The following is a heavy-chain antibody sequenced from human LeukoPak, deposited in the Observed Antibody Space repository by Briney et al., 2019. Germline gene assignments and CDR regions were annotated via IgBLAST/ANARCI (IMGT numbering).Heavy chain of an antibody. CDR3: ARAAHRGFSFDY. D-gene: IGHD3-10*01. Sequence: TGGSLRLSCAASGFTFSSYSMNWVRQAPGKGLEWVAVFPYDGSNRYSDSVKGRFTISRDNSKNTLYLQVNSLRAEDTAVYYCARAAHRGFSFDYWGQGTLVTVSS. J-gene: IGHJ4*02. V-gene: IGHV3-30*03. CDR2: FPYDGSNR. CDR1: GFTFSSYS.